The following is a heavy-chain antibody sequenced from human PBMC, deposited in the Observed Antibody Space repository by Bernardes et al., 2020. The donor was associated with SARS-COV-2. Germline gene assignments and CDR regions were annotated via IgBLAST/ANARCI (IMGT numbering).Heavy chain of an antibody. CDR3: ANRPNYIVATS. D-gene: IGHD5-12*01. CDR2: ISANGVST. Sequence: GGSLRLSCAASGFTFSSSGMSWVRQAPGKGLEWVSGISANGVSTYYADSVKGRFTISRDNSKNTLYLQMNSLRAEDTAVYYCANRPNYIVATSWGQGTLVTVSS. V-gene: IGHV3-23*01. CDR1: GFTFSSSG. J-gene: IGHJ4*02.